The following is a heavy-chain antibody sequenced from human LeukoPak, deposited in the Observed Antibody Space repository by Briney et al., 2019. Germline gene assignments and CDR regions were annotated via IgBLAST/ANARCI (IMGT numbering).Heavy chain of an antibody. CDR3: ARERSRGYSVRRFPP. CDR2: IDHSGST. V-gene: IGHV4-34*01. CDR1: GGSFSGYY. J-gene: IGHJ5*02. D-gene: IGHD2-15*01. Sequence: PSETLSLTCAVHGGSFSGYYWSWIRQPPGKGLEWIGEIDHSGSTNYNPSLKSRVTISVDTSKNQFSLKLSSVTAADTAVYYCARERSRGYSVRRFPPWAQGTLVNVSS.